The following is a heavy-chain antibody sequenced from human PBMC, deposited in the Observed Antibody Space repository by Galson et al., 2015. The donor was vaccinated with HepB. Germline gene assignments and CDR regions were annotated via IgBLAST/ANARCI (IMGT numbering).Heavy chain of an antibody. D-gene: IGHD3-3*01. CDR3: ARGTKTYYDFWSGYVAFDI. CDR1: GGTFSSYA. Sequence: SCKASGGTFSSYAISWVRQAPGQGLEWMGGIIPIFGTANYAQKFQGRVTITADESTSTAYMELSSLRSEDTAVYYCARGTKTYYDFWSGYVAFDIWGQGTMVTVSS. J-gene: IGHJ3*02. V-gene: IGHV1-69*01. CDR2: IIPIFGTA.